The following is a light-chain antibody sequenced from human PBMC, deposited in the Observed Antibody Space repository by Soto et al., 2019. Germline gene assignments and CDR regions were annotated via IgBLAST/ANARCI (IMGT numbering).Light chain of an antibody. CDR1: QSVLYSSNSQNY. CDR2: WAS. J-gene: IGKJ4*01. CDR3: QQYNDWPIT. Sequence: DIVMTQSPDSLAVSLGERATINCKSSQSVLYSSNSQNYLAWYQQKPGQPPKLLIYWASTRESGLPDRFSGSGSGTDFTLTISSLQAEDFAVYYCQQYNDWPITFGGGTRVEI. V-gene: IGKV4-1*01.